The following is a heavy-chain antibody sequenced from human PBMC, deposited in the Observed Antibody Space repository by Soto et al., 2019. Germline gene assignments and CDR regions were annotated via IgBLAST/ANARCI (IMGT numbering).Heavy chain of an antibody. CDR2: IKQDGSEK. V-gene: IGHV3-7*01. J-gene: IGHJ3*02. CDR3: VVDIVVVPAANLAFDI. CDR1: GFTFSSYW. Sequence: GGSLRLSCAASGFTFSSYWMSWVRQAPGKGLEWVANIKQDGSEKYYVDSVKGRFTISRDNAKNSLYLQMNSLRAEDTAVYYCVVDIVVVPAANLAFDIWGQGTMVTVSS. D-gene: IGHD2-2*03.